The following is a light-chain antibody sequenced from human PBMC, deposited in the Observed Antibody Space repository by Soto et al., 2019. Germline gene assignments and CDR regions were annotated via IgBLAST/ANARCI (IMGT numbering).Light chain of an antibody. CDR2: DAS. J-gene: IGKJ4*01. Sequence: VLTHSPVAVSLSTGERVTLSCRASQTVRNNYLAWYQQKPGQAPRLLIYDASNRATGIPDRFSGSGSGTDFTLTISSLESEDSGIYYCQQRFNWLTFGGVAKV. CDR1: QTVRNNY. CDR3: QQRFNWLT. V-gene: IGKV3D-20*02.